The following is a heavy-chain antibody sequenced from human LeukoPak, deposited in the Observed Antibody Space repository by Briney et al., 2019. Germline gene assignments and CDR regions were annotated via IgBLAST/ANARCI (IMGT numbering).Heavy chain of an antibody. CDR1: GGSISTTGYY. J-gene: IGHJ6*02. CDR2: INHSGST. D-gene: IGHD5-18*01. CDR3: ARSSRIQLWSPPYYYYYGMDV. V-gene: IGHV4-34*01. Sequence: SETLSLTCTVSGGSISTTGYYWSWIRQPPGKGLEWIGEINHSGSTNYNPSLKSRVTISVDTSKNQFSLKLSSVTAADTAVYYCARSSRIQLWSPPYYYYYGMDVWGQGTTVTVSS.